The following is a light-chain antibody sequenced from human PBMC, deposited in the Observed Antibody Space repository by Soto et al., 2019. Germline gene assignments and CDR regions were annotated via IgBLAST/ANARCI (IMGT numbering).Light chain of an antibody. Sequence: ELVMTQSPATLSVSPGERVTLSCRASQSVNFNLAWYQQKPGQAPRLLMYGASSRATGIPARFSGSGSRTEFTLSISSLQSEDFAVYYCQQYENWPRTFGQGTKV. CDR3: QQYENWPRT. V-gene: IGKV3-15*01. J-gene: IGKJ1*01. CDR2: GAS. CDR1: QSVNFN.